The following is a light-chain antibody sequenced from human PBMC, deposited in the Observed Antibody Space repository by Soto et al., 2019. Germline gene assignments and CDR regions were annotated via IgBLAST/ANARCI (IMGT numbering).Light chain of an antibody. Sequence: QSVLTQPPSVSGAPGQRVTISCTGSNSNIGARFDVHWYQQLPGTAPKLLIYGNTNRPSGVPDRFSGSKSGTSASLAITGLQSEDEADYYCHSYDNSLSGWVFGGGTKLTVL. J-gene: IGLJ3*02. V-gene: IGLV1-40*01. CDR1: NSNIGARFD. CDR2: GNT. CDR3: HSYDNSLSGWV.